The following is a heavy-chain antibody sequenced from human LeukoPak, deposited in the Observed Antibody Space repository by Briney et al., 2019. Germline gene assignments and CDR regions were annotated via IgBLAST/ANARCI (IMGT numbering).Heavy chain of an antibody. D-gene: IGHD3-22*01. V-gene: IGHV3-21*01. CDR2: ISSSSSYI. J-gene: IGHJ4*02. Sequence: PGGSLRLSCAASGFAFSDYSMNWVRQAPGKGLEWVSSISSSSSYIYYADSVKGRFTISRDNAKNSLYLQMNSLRAEDTAVYYCARDMYYYDSSGYYHNFLGYWGQGTLVTVSS. CDR1: GFAFSDYS. CDR3: ARDMYYYDSSGYYHNFLGY.